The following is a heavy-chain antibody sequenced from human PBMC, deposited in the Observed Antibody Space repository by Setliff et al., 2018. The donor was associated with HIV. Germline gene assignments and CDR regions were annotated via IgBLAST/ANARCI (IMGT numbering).Heavy chain of an antibody. J-gene: IGHJ6*03. Sequence: ASVKVSCKASGYTLTSYDIYWVRQATGQGLEWMGWMNPNSGNTGYAQKFQGRVTMTRNTSINTTYMELSRLRSEDTAVYYCARGADYLGIPSYYYYYMDVWGKGATVTVSS. CDR3: ARGADYLGIPSYYYYYMDV. CDR1: GYTLTSYD. V-gene: IGHV1-8*01. CDR2: MNPNSGNT. D-gene: IGHD7-27*01.